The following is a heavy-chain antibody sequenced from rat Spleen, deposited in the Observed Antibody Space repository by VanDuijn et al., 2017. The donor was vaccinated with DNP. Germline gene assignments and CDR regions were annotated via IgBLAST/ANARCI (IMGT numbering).Heavy chain of an antibody. D-gene: IGHD5-1*01. V-gene: IGHV5-27*01. CDR2: ISTSGSRT. CDR3: TRETGD. Sequence: EVQLVESGGGLVQPGRSLKLSCAASGFTFNNYYMAWVRQAPKKGLEWVATISTSGSRTYYPDSVKGRFTISRDNAKSSLYLQMNSLKSEDTAAYYCTRETGDWGQGVMVTVSS. CDR1: GFTFNNYY. J-gene: IGHJ2*01.